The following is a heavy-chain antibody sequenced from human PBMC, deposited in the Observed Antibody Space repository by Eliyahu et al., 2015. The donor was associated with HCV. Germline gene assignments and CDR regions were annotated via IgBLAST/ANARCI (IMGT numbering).Heavy chain of an antibody. V-gene: IGHV1-46*04. CDR1: GYSFTFYY. Sequence: QVQLVQSGAEVKKPGASVKISCKPSGYSFTFYYMNWVRQAPGQGLEGMGIFDPSNSITSYAQKLQGRVTLTSDTSTGTVYMELISLRSEDTAVYYCARAYYGTASTDMDVWGQGTTVTASS. CDR2: FDPSNSIT. D-gene: IGHD3-10*01. CDR3: ARAYYGTASTDMDV. J-gene: IGHJ6*02.